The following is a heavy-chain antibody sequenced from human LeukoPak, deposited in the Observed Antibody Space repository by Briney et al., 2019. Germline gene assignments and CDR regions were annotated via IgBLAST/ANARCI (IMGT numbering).Heavy chain of an antibody. J-gene: IGHJ4*02. CDR1: GGSISSYY. CDR3: ARDLSSSSGGFDY. Sequence: KPSETLSLTRTVSGGSISSYYWSWIRQPPGKGLEWIGYIYYSGSTNYNPSLKSRVTISVDTSKNQFSLKLSSVTAADTAVYYCARDLSSSSGGFDYWGQGTLVTVSS. CDR2: IYYSGST. D-gene: IGHD6-6*01. V-gene: IGHV4-59*01.